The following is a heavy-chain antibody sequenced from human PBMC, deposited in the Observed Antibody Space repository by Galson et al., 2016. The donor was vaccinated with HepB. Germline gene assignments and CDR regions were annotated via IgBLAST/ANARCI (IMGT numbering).Heavy chain of an antibody. CDR1: GYSIRSGYH. V-gene: IGHV4-38-2*02. Sequence: SETLSLTCSVSGYSIRSGYHWGWIRQPPGKGLEWIGIIHHSGTTYYSPVLESRVTISVDTSSNQFFLNMRSVTAADPAVYYCARHWGKDDGWSEDWGQGTLVIVSS. CDR3: ARHWGKDDGWSED. CDR2: IHHSGTT. J-gene: IGHJ4*01. D-gene: IGHD6-19*01.